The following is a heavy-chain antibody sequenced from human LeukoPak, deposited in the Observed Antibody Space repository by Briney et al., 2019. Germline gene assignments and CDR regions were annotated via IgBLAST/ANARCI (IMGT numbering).Heavy chain of an antibody. D-gene: IGHD3-10*01. Sequence: SSGTLSLTCAVSGGSISSSNWWSWVRQPPGKGLEWIGEINHSGSTNYNPSLKSRVTISVDTSKNQFSLKLSSVTAADTAVYYCARGLVVRGAIDYWGQGTLVTVSS. J-gene: IGHJ4*02. CDR2: INHSGST. CDR3: ARGLVVRGAIDY. CDR1: GGSISSSNW. V-gene: IGHV4-4*02.